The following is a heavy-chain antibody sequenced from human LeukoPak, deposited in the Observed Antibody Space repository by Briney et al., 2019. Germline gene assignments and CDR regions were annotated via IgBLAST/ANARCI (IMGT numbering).Heavy chain of an antibody. D-gene: IGHD3-10*01. V-gene: IGHV1-69*04. CDR2: IIPILGIA. Sequence: GGSLRLSCAASGFTFSSYAISWVRQAPGQGLEWMGRIIPILGIANYAQKFQGRVTITADKSTSTAYMELSSLRSEDTAVYYCAREASGEDVWGQGTTVTVS. CDR1: GFTFSSYA. CDR3: AREASGEDV. J-gene: IGHJ6*02.